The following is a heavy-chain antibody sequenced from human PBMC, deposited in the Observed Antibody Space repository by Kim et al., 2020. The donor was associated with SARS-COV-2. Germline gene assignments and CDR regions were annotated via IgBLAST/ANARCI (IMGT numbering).Heavy chain of an antibody. CDR3: TRIPATTLAFWDAFDI. V-gene: IGHV3-73*01. J-gene: IGHJ3*02. Sequence: GGSLRLSCAASGFSFSGSPLHWVRQASGKGLEWVGRIRSKANSYATGYAASVKGRFTISRDDSKNTAYLEMSGLQTEDTALYYCTRIPATTLAFWDAFDIWGQGTMVTVSS. D-gene: IGHD1-1*01. CDR1: GFSFSGSP. CDR2: IRSKANSYAT.